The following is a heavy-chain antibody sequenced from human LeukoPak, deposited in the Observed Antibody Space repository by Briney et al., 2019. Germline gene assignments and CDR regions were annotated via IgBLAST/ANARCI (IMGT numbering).Heavy chain of an antibody. CDR3: TRGSGRFEF. CDR2: IRAKAYGGTT. Sequence: PGGSLRLSCAGSGFNFGDFPMTWVRQAPGKGLEWVGYIRAKAYGGTTEYAASVKGRLTISRDDSKRIAYLQMNSLQTEDTGIYYCTRGSGRFEFWGQGALVTVSS. CDR1: GFNFGDFP. J-gene: IGHJ4*02. D-gene: IGHD2-15*01. V-gene: IGHV3-49*04.